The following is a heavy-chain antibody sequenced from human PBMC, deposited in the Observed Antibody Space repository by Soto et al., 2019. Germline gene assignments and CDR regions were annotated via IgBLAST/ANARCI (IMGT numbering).Heavy chain of an antibody. D-gene: IGHD3-10*01. CDR3: AVTSGTFYTPPEY. V-gene: IGHV4-31*03. J-gene: IGHJ4*02. CDR2: IFYSGTT. Sequence: SETLSLTCTVSGDSITSGVYYWSWIRQHPGKGLEWIGYIFYSGTTYYNPSLRSRIIMSMDTSKNQFSLDLSSVTAADTAFYYCAVTSGTFYTPPEYWGLGTLVTVSS. CDR1: GDSITSGVYY.